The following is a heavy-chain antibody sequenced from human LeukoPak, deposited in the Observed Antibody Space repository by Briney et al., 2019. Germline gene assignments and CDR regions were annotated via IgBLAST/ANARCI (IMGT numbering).Heavy chain of an antibody. J-gene: IGHJ4*02. CDR3: ARLSNPPSGGASLLYFDY. CDR1: GGSFSGYY. Sequence: SETLSLTCAVYGGSFSGYYWSWIRQPPGKGLEWIGEINHSGSTNYNPSLKSRVTISVDTSKNQFSLKLSSVTGADTAVYYCARLSNPPSGGASLLYFDYWGQGTLVTVSS. D-gene: IGHD2-15*01. CDR2: INHSGST. V-gene: IGHV4-34*01.